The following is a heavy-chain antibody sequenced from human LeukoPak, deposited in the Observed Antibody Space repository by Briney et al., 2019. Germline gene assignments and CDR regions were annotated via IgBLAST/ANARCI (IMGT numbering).Heavy chain of an antibody. Sequence: ASVKVSCKASGYTFTGYYMHWVRQAPGQGLEWVGWINPNSGGTNYAQKFQGRVTMTRDTSISTAYMELSRLRSDDTAVYYCARDRRHYYDSSGYHAFDYWGQGTLVTVSS. D-gene: IGHD3-22*01. J-gene: IGHJ4*02. CDR3: ARDRRHYYDSSGYHAFDY. CDR2: INPNSGGT. V-gene: IGHV1-2*02. CDR1: GYTFTGYY.